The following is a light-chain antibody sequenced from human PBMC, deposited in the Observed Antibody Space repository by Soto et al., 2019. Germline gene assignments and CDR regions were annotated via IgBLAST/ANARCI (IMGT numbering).Light chain of an antibody. Sequence: DIQMTQCPSTLSASVGDRVAITCRASQSISSWLAWYQQKPGKAPKLLIYDASNLESGVPSRFSGSGSGTEFTLTISSLQPDDFATYYCQQYNSYPITFGQGTRLEIK. V-gene: IGKV1-5*01. CDR1: QSISSW. CDR3: QQYNSYPIT. CDR2: DAS. J-gene: IGKJ5*01.